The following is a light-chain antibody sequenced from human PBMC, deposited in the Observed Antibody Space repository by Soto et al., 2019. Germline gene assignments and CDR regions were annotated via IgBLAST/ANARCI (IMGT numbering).Light chain of an antibody. CDR2: DAV. Sequence: EIVLTQSPGTLSLSPGEGATLSCRASQSVTGTNLAWYQQRAGQAPRLLIYDAVRRATGIPDRFSGSGSGTDFTLTISRLAPEDFAVYFCHQYGSSLGTFGQGTKVEI. J-gene: IGKJ2*01. V-gene: IGKV3-20*01. CDR3: HQYGSSLGT. CDR1: QSVTGTN.